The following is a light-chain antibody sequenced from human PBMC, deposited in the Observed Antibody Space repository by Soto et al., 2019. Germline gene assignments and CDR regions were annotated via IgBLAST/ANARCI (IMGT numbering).Light chain of an antibody. J-gene: IGLJ2*01. Sequence: SYELTQPPSVSVAPGKTARITCGGNNIGSKSVHWYQQKPGQAPVLVIYYDSDRLSGIPERFSGSNSGNTATLTISRVEAGDEADYYCQVWDSSSDHSVFGGGTKVTVL. CDR3: QVWDSSSDHSV. V-gene: IGLV3-21*04. CDR1: NIGSKS. CDR2: YDS.